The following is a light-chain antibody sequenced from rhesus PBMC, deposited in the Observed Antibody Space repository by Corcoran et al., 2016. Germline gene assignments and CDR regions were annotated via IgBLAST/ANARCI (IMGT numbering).Light chain of an antibody. J-gene: IGKJ2*01. Sequence: DIVLTQSPASLAVSPGQRATITCRASESVSVFGITLIHWYQQKPGHPPKLLIYQASNTDTWVPARFSGSGAGNDFTLTINPVEAEDAAGYYCLQSRNSPYSFGQGTKVEVK. V-gene: IGKV7-13*01. CDR3: LQSRNSPYS. CDR2: QAS. CDR1: ESVSVFGITL.